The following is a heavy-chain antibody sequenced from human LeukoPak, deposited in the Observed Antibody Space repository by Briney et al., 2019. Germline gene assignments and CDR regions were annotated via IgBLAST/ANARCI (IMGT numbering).Heavy chain of an antibody. CDR2: FHTSGNT. D-gene: IGHD1-1*01. CDR1: GGSISSGSYY. V-gene: IGHV4-61*02. Sequence: SQTLSLTCTVSGGSISSGSYYWSWIRQPAGKGLEWIGRFHTSGNTNYNPSLKSRVAISVDTSKNQFSLKLSSVTAADTAVYYCARGEKTGTTGWFDPWGQGTLVTVSS. CDR3: ARGEKTGTTGWFDP. J-gene: IGHJ5*02.